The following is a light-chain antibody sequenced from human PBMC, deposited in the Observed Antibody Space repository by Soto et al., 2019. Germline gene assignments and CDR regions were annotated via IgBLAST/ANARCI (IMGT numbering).Light chain of an antibody. J-gene: IGKJ1*01. CDR3: QQYNSYWT. CDR2: KAS. Sequence: DIQMTQSPSTLSASVGDRVTITCRASQSIGSYLAWYQQKPGKAPKLLMYKASSLESGVPSRFSGSGSGTEFTLTISSLQPDDFATYYCQQYNSYWTSGQGTKVEI. V-gene: IGKV1-5*03. CDR1: QSIGSY.